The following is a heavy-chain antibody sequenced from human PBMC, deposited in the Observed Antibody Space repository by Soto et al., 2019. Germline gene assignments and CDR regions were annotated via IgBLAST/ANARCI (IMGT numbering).Heavy chain of an antibody. D-gene: IGHD6-19*01. CDR2: IKHDGSEK. V-gene: IGHV3-7*03. CDR3: ARVMCDSSDWYLLNF. J-gene: IGHJ4*02. Sequence: GGSLRLSCTASGFTSSHYWMTWVRQAPGKGLEGVANIKHDGSEKYYVDSVKGRFTISRDNAANSLYLQMDSLRAEATAAYYFARVMCDSSDWYLLNFWGQGTLVTVS. CDR1: GFTSSHYW.